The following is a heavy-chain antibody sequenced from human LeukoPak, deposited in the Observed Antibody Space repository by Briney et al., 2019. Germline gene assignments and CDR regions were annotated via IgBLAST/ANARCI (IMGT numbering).Heavy chain of an antibody. CDR2: VNHSGST. V-gene: IGHV4-34*01. J-gene: IGHJ6*02. CDR1: GGSFSGYY. D-gene: IGHD5-18*01. CDR3: ARRGYSRYYYYGMDV. Sequence: PSETLSLTCAVYGGSFSGYYWSWIRQPPGKGLEWIGEVNHSGSTNYNPSLKSRVTISVDTSKNQFSLKLSSVTAADTAVYYCARRGYSRYYYYGMDVWGQGTTVTVSS.